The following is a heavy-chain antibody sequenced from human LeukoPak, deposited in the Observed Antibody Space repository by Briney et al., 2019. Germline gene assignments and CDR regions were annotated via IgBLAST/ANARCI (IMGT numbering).Heavy chain of an antibody. CDR3: ARGPRYSSGWYQVAFDY. CDR2: ISAYNGDT. D-gene: IGHD6-19*01. Sequence: ASVKVSCKASGYTFTGYYMHWVRQAPGQGLEWMGWISAYNGDTSYAQKLQGRVTMTTDTSTSTAYMEVRSLRSDDTAVYYCARGPRYSSGWYQVAFDYWGQGTLVTVSS. J-gene: IGHJ4*02. V-gene: IGHV1-18*04. CDR1: GYTFTGYY.